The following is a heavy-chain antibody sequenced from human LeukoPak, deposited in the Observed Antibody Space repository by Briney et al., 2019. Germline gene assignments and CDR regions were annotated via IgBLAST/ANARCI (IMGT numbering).Heavy chain of an antibody. J-gene: IGHJ6*03. CDR2: IYHSGST. CDR3: ARDATRGKDYYYYMDV. D-gene: IGHD2-15*01. V-gene: IGHV4-38-2*02. Sequence: PSETLSLTCTVSGYSISSGYYWGWIRQPPGKGLEWIGSIYHSGSTYYNPSLKSRVTISVDTSKNQFSLKLSSVTAADTAVYYCARDATRGKDYYYYMDVWGKGTTVTVSS. CDR1: GYSISSGYY.